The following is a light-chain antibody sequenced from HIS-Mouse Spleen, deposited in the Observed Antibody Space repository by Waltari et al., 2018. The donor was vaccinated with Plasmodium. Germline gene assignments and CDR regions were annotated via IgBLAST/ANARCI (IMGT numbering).Light chain of an antibody. Sequence: EIVLTQSPATLSLSPGERATLSSRARQSVSSYLAWYQQNPGQAPRLLIYDASNRATGIPARFSGSGSGTDFTLTISSLEPEDFAVYYCQQRSNWPRVLTFGGGTKVEIK. V-gene: IGKV3-11*01. CDR3: QQRSNWPRVLT. CDR2: DAS. J-gene: IGKJ4*01. CDR1: QSVSSY.